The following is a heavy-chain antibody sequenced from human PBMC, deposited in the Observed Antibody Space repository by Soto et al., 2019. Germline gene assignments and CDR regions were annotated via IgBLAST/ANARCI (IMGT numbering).Heavy chain of an antibody. CDR1: GYSFTIYW. Sequence: GESLKISCKGSGYSFTIYWISWVRQMPGKGLEWMGRIDPSDSYTNYSPSFQGHVTISADKSISTAYLQWSSLKASDTAMYYCARHAAXDTAMAASGNYYYGMDVWGQGTTVTVSS. V-gene: IGHV5-10-1*01. CDR2: IDPSDSYT. J-gene: IGHJ6*02. D-gene: IGHD5-18*01. CDR3: ARHAAXDTAMAASGNYYYGMDV.